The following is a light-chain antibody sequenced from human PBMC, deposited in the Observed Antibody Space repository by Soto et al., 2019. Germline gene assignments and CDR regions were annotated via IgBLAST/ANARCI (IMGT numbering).Light chain of an antibody. J-gene: IGLJ1*01. CDR1: SSDVGGYNY. CDR2: DVT. Sequence: QSALTQPASVSGSPGQSITISCTGTSSDVGGYNYVSWYQQYPGKAPKLMIYDVTNRPSGVSNRFSGSKSGNTASLTISGLQAEDEADYFCWSYAGSFTYVFGTGTKLTVL. V-gene: IGLV2-14*01. CDR3: WSYAGSFTYV.